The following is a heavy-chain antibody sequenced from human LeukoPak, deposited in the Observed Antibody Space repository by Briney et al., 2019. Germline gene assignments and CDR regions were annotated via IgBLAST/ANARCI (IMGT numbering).Heavy chain of an antibody. J-gene: IGHJ4*02. CDR2: IIPIFGTA. D-gene: IGHD6-19*01. V-gene: IGHV1-69*06. CDR3: AGSSSGWLYFDY. CDR1: GGTFSTSL. Sequence: GASVKVSCKASGGTFSTSLLSWVRQAPGQRPEWMGGIIPIFGTANYAQEFQSRVTITADKSTSTVYMELSSLRSDDTAVYFCAGSSSGWLYFDYWGQGTLVIVSS.